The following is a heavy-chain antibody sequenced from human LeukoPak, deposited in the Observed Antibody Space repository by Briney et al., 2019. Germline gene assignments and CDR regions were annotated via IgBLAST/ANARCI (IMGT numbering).Heavy chain of an antibody. CDR2: IYHSGST. J-gene: IGHJ5*02. V-gene: IGHV4-4*02. CDR1: GGSISSSNW. CDR3: AKEVAAAGTNWFDP. D-gene: IGHD6-13*01. Sequence: SETLSLTCAVSGGSISSSNWWSWVRQPPGKGLEWIGEIYHSGSTNYNPSLKSRVTISVDKSKNQFSLKLSSVTAADTAVYYCAKEVAAAGTNWFDPWGQGTLVTISS.